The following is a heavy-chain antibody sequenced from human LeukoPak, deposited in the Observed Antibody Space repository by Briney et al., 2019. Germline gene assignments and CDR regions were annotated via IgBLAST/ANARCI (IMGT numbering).Heavy chain of an antibody. D-gene: IGHD3-22*01. J-gene: IGHJ6*03. Sequence: PGGSLRLSCAASGFTFNNYWLSCVRQAPGKGLEWVANIKQDESDKNYVDSVKGRFTISRDNDKNSLYLQMNSLRAEDTAVYYCARGDRSGPDYYYYMDVWGKGTTVTISS. CDR1: GFTFNNYW. CDR3: ARGDRSGPDYYYYMDV. V-gene: IGHV3-7*01. CDR2: IKQDESDK.